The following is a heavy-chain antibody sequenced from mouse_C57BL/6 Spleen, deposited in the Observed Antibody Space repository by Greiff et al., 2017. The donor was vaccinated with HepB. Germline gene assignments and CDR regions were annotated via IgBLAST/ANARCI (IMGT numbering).Heavy chain of an antibody. CDR1: GFTFSSYG. J-gene: IGHJ4*01. V-gene: IGHV5-6*01. D-gene: IGHD1-1*01. CDR2: ISSGGSYT. Sequence: DVQLVESGGDLVKPGGSLKLSCAASGFTFSSYGMSWVRQTPDKRLEWVATISSGGSYTYYPDSVKGRFTISRDNAKNTLYLQMSSLKSEDTAMYYCAREGGNYYGSSPYAMDYWGQGTSVTVSS. CDR3: AREGGNYYGSSPYAMDY.